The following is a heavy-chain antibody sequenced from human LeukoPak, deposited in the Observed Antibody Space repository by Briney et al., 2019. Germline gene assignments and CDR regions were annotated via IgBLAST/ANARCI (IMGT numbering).Heavy chain of an antibody. D-gene: IGHD2-2*01. CDR1: GFTFSSYA. J-gene: IGHJ6*02. Sequence: GGSLRLSCAASGFTFSSYAMSWVRQAPGKGLEWVSAISGSGCSTYYADSVKGRFTISRDNSKNTLYLQMNSLRAEDTAVYYCAKGNLAGAIDYYYGMDVWGQGTTVTVSS. CDR3: AKGNLAGAIDYYYGMDV. V-gene: IGHV3-23*01. CDR2: ISGSGCST.